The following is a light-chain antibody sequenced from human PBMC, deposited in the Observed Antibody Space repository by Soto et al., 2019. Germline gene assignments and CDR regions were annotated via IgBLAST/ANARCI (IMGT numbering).Light chain of an antibody. V-gene: IGKV3-11*01. CDR3: RQRSDWPPLT. Sequence: EIVLTQSPSTLSLSPGARATLSCRASQSLSSYLAWYHQQPRQAPRLLIYDASNRSTGTAARCSGSGSGKDVSLPISSLEPHDVAVYYCRQRSDWPPLTFGGGTKVEIK. CDR2: DAS. CDR1: QSLSSY. J-gene: IGKJ4*01.